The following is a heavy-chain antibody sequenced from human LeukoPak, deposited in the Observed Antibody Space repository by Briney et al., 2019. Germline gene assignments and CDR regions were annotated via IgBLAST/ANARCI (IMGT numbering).Heavy chain of an antibody. Sequence: SVKVSCKASGGTFSTYAISWVRQAPGQGLEWMGRIIPVLGVANYAQKFQGRVKMTEDTSTDTAYMGLSSLRSEDTAVYYCATIYGLRALDFWGQGTMVTVSS. CDR3: ATIYGLRALDF. J-gene: IGHJ3*01. V-gene: IGHV1-69*04. CDR2: IIPVLGVA. D-gene: IGHD4-17*01. CDR1: GGTFSTYA.